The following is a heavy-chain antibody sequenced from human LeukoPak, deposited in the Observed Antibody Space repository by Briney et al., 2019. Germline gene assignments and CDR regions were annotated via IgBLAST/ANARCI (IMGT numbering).Heavy chain of an antibody. CDR2: IYYSGST. CDR3: ARLEADIGYYFDY. Sequence: PSETLSLTCTVSGGSISSGDYYWSWIRQPPGKGLEWIGYIYYSGSTYYNPSLKSRVTISVDTSKNQFSLKLSSVTAADTAVHYCARLEADIGYYFDYWGQGTLVTVSS. V-gene: IGHV4-30-4*08. CDR1: GGSISSGDYY. J-gene: IGHJ4*02. D-gene: IGHD3-22*01.